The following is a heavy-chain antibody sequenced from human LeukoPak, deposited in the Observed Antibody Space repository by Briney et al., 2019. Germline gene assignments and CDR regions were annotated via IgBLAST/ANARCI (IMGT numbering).Heavy chain of an antibody. CDR1: GYSISSGYY. CDR3: ARVLPRFLLPLHMDV. D-gene: IGHD3-3*01. Sequence: SETLSLTCTVSGYSISSGYYWSWIRQPPGKGLEWIGEINHSGSTNYNPSLKSRVTISVDTSKNQFSLKLSSVTAADTAVYYCARVLPRFLLPLHMDVWGKGTTVTVSS. V-gene: IGHV4-34*01. J-gene: IGHJ6*03. CDR2: INHSGST.